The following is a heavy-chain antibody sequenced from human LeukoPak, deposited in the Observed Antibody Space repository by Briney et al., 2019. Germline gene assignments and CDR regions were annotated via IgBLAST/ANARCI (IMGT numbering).Heavy chain of an antibody. V-gene: IGHV3-15*01. D-gene: IGHD1-7*01. CDR2: IKSKTDGGTT. CDR1: GFTFSNAW. CDR3: TTDWTGTTPDY. J-gene: IGHJ4*02. Sequence: GGSLRLSCAASGFTFSNAWMSWVRQAPGKGLEWVGRIKSKTDGGTTDYAAPVKGRFTISRDDSKNTLYLQMNSLKTEDTAVYSCTTDWTGTTPDYWGQGTLVTVSS.